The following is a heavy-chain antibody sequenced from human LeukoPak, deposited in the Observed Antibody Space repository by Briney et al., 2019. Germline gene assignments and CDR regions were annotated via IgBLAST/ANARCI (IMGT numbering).Heavy chain of an antibody. J-gene: IGHJ4*02. CDR2: IRYDGSNR. Sequence: GGSLRLSCAASGFTFSSYGMHWVRQAPGKGLEWVAFIRYDGSNRYYAESVKGRFTISRDNSKNTLYLQINSLRPEDTAVFYCAKEKWNYYDTSGYFAPFDYWGQGTLVTASS. CDR3: AKEKWNYYDTSGYFAPFDY. CDR1: GFTFSSYG. D-gene: IGHD3-22*01. V-gene: IGHV3-30*02.